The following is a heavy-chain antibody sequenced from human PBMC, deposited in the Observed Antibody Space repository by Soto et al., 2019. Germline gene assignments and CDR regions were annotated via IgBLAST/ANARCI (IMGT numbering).Heavy chain of an antibody. CDR2: IIPILGIA. CDR1: GGTLSSYT. D-gene: IGHD2-15*01. Sequence: GAPVKVSSKASGGTLSSYTISWVRQAPGQGLEWMGRIIPILGIANYAQKFQGRVTITADKSTSTAYMELSSLRSEDTAVYYCAREYLDEGYCSGGSCYWVDYRGQRTLVTVSS. CDR3: AREYLDEGYCSGGSCYWVDY. V-gene: IGHV1-69*04. J-gene: IGHJ4*02.